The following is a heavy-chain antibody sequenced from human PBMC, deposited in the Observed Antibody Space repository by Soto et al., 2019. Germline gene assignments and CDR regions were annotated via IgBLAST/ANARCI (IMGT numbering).Heavy chain of an antibody. CDR3: ARSRITMVRGFDP. J-gene: IGHJ5*02. V-gene: IGHV1-2*04. Sequence: GASVKVSCKASGYTFIGYYMHWVRQAPGQGLEWMGWINPNSGGTNYAQKFQGWVTMTRDTSISTAYMELSRLRSDDTAVYYCARSRITMVRGFDPWGQGTLVTVSS. D-gene: IGHD3-10*01. CDR2: INPNSGGT. CDR1: GYTFIGYY.